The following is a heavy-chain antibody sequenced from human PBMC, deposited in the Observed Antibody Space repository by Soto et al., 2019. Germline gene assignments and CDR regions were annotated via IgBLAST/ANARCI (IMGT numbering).Heavy chain of an antibody. J-gene: IGHJ4*02. CDR2: ISGFNGNT. Sequence: ASVKVSCKASGYTFNFYGITWVRQAPGQGLEWMGWISGFNGNTNYAADLQGRVTMTTDTSTSTAYMELRVLRSDDPAVYYCPRLGVSSGQEAPDFDSWVQGTLVTVSS. V-gene: IGHV1-18*01. CDR3: PRLGVSSGQEAPDFDS. D-gene: IGHD3-16*01. CDR1: GYTFNFYG.